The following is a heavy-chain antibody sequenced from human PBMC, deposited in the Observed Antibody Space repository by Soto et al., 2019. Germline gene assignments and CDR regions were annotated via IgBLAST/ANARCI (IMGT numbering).Heavy chain of an antibody. CDR1: GDSIRSYF. D-gene: IGHD3-10*01. Sequence: SETLSLTCNVSGDSIRSYFWSWVRQPPGKGLEWIGYIPYSGGPTYNPSLKSRVTISIDTSKKQFSLKMTSVAAADTAVYYCASSKMGLISVLETWGQGTLVTVSS. J-gene: IGHJ5*02. CDR3: ASSKMGLISVLET. CDR2: IPYSGGP. V-gene: IGHV4-59*01.